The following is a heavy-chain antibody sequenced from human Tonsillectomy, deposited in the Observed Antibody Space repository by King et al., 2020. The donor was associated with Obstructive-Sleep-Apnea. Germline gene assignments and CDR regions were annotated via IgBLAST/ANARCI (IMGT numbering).Heavy chain of an antibody. CDR2: IYYSGST. CDR3: VRGTTSSLSYSGYDCGSFDY. D-gene: IGHD5-12*01. J-gene: IGHJ4*02. CDR1: GGSISSYY. Sequence: QLQESGPGLVKPSETLCLTCTVSGGSISSYYWSWIRQPPGKGLEWVGCIYYSGSTNYNPSLKSRVTISVDTSKNQFSLKLSSVTAADTAVYYCVRGTTSSLSYSGYDCGSFDYGGQGTLVTVSS. V-gene: IGHV4-59*01.